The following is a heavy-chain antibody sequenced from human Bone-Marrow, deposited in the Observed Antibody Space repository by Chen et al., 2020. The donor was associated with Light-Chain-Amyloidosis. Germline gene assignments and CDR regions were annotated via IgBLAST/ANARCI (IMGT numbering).Heavy chain of an antibody. CDR3: ARRRDGYNFDY. V-gene: IGHV5-51*01. Sequence: EVQLEQSGPEVKKPGESMKISCKGSGYTFPNYWIGWVRQMPGKGLEWMGVIYPDDSDARYSPSFEGQGTSSADKSSTTAYLQWRSLKASDSAMYYCARRRDGYNFDYWGQGTLVTVSS. CDR2: IYPDDSDA. J-gene: IGHJ4*02. D-gene: IGHD5-12*01. CDR1: GYTFPNYW.